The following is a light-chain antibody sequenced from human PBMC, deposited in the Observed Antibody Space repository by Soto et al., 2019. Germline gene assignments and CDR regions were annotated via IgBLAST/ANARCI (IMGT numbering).Light chain of an antibody. V-gene: IGLV8-61*01. CDR1: SAPISTTYY. J-gene: IGLJ1*01. CDR2: STN. Sequence: QAVVIQESSLSVSPGGTVTLTCGLRSAPISTTYYPAWYQQTPGQAPRTLIYSTNTRSSGVPDRFSGSIRGNKAALTITGAQAEDEAEYHCVLSMGSGATLFGPGTKVTVL. CDR3: VLSMGSGATL.